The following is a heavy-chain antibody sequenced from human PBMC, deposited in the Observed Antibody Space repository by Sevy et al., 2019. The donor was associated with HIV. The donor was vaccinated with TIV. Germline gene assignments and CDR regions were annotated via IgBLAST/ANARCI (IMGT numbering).Heavy chain of an antibody. CDR3: ATTHPIKIVGATRGYYYFMDV. CDR1: GYTLTELS. J-gene: IGHJ6*03. CDR2: FDPEDGET. V-gene: IGHV1-24*01. D-gene: IGHD1-26*01. Sequence: ASVKVSCKVSGYTLTELSMHWVRQAPGKGLEWMGCFDPEDGETIYAQKFQGRVNMTEDTSTDTAYMELSRLRSDDTAVYYCATTHPIKIVGATRGYYYFMDVWGKGSTVTVSS.